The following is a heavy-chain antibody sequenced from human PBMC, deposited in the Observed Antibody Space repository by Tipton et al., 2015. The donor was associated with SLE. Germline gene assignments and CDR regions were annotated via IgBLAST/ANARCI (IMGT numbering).Heavy chain of an antibody. CDR1: GFTFSSYS. CDR2: ISSSSSYI. CDR3: ARNQEYDFWSGPEVYYGMDV. V-gene: IGHV3-21*01. Sequence: SLRLSCAASGFTFSSYSMNWVRQAPGKGLEWVSSISSSSSYIYYADSVKGRFTISRDNAKNSLYLQMNSLRTEDTAVYYCARNQEYDFWSGPEVYYGMDVWGQGTTVTVSS. D-gene: IGHD3-3*01. J-gene: IGHJ6*02.